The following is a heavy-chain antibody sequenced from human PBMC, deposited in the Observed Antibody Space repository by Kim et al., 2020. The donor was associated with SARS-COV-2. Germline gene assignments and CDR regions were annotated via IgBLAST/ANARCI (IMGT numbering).Heavy chain of an antibody. V-gene: IGHV3-30*01. Sequence: YAGSVNDRFTIPRDNSRNTLYLRWNSLRDEDTAVYYCATDRPPLDVWGQGTTVTVSS. D-gene: IGHD6-6*01. CDR3: ATDRPPLDV. J-gene: IGHJ6*02.